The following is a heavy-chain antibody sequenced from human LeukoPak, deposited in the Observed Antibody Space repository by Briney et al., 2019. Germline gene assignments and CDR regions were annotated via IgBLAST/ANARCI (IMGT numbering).Heavy chain of an antibody. Sequence: GGSLRLSCAASGFTFSSYAMSWVRQAPGKGLEWVSAISGSGGSTYYADSVKGRFTISRDNSKNTLFLQMNSLTVEDTAVYYCGRGMRDYYGLDYWGQGILVTVSS. CDR2: ISGSGGST. D-gene: IGHD3-10*01. CDR3: GRGMRDYYGLDY. V-gene: IGHV3-23*01. J-gene: IGHJ4*02. CDR1: GFTFSSYA.